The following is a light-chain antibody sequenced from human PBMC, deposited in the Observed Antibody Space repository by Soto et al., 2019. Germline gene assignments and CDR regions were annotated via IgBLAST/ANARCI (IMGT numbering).Light chain of an antibody. CDR2: EVT. CDR3: SSHTSGSTRV. J-gene: IGLJ1*01. Sequence: QSALTQPASVSGSPGQSIAISCTGTSGYVGGYDYVSWYQQHPDKAPKLMIYEVTKRPSWVSNRFSGSKSGNTASLTISGLQPEDEADYYCSSHTSGSTRVFGSGTKVTVL. V-gene: IGLV2-14*01. CDR1: SGYVGGYDY.